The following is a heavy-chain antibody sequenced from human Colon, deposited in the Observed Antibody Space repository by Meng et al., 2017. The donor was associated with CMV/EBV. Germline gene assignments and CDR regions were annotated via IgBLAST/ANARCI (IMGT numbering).Heavy chain of an antibody. CDR2: IYYSGST. CDR3: ARVIRTYSSGWYSFDY. J-gene: IGHJ4*02. V-gene: IGHV4-31*03. CDR1: GGSLRRCGYD. Sequence: QVQWQGSGRGLVKPSQTLSLTCPVSGGSLRRCGYDWSWIRQHPGKGLEWIGYIYYSGSTYYNPSLKSRVTISVDTSKNQFSLKLSSVTAADTAVYYCARVIRTYSSGWYSFDYWGQGTLVTVSS. D-gene: IGHD6-19*01.